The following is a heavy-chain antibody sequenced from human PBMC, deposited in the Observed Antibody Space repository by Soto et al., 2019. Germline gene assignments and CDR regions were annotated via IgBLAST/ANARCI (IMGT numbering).Heavy chain of an antibody. J-gene: IGHJ5*01. CDR2: IDNNVGT. D-gene: IGHD3-9*01. CDR1: GGSVSNGTYY. CDR3: ASAPGHLLTAYCDT. V-gene: IGHV4-61*01. Sequence: SETRSLTCTVSGGSVSNGTYYWSWIQHPPGKGLEWLGYIDNNVGTNYNPSHKSRVTISRDTSKDQISLRLNSVTAADPAVYYCASAPGHLLTAYCDTWGNGILFISSS.